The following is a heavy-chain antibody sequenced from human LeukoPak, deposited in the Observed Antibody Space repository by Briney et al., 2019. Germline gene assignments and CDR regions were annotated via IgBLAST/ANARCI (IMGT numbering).Heavy chain of an antibody. CDR3: AKAIENGDYEASAFDI. V-gene: IGHV3-23*01. CDR2: ISGSGGST. Sequence: GGSLRLSCAASGFTFSSYAMSWVRQAPGKGLEWVSAISGSGGSTYYADSVKGRFTISRDNSKNTLYLQMNSLRAEDTAVYYCAKAIENGDYEASAFDIWGQGTMVTVSS. D-gene: IGHD4-17*01. CDR1: GFTFSSYA. J-gene: IGHJ3*02.